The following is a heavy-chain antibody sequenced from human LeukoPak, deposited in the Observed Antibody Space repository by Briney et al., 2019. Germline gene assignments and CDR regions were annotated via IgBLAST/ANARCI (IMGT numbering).Heavy chain of an antibody. CDR1: GGSISSSSYY. D-gene: IGHD2-2*01. V-gene: IGHV4-39*01. CDR2: IYYSGST. J-gene: IGHJ4*02. CDR3: ARHPRSEYQLPNR. Sequence: PSETLSLTCTVSGGSISSSSYYWGWIRQPPGKGLEWTGSIYYSGSTYYNPSLKSRVTISVDTSKNQFSLKLSSVTAADTAVYYCARHPRSEYQLPNRWGQGTLVTVSS.